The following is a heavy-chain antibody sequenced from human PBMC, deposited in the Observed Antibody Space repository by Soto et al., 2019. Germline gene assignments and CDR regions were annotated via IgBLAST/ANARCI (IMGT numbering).Heavy chain of an antibody. D-gene: IGHD6-25*01. J-gene: IGHJ4*02. Sequence: QVQLVQSGAAVKKPGASVKVSCKASGYTFTSYYMHWVRQAPGLGLEWMGIINPSGGSTCYAQKFQGRETMTDDTSTSTVYMELSNLRSEATAVYYCSRDAAYYFDYWGQGTLVTVS. CDR1: GYTFTSYY. CDR2: INPSGGST. V-gene: IGHV1-46*03. CDR3: SRDAAYYFDY.